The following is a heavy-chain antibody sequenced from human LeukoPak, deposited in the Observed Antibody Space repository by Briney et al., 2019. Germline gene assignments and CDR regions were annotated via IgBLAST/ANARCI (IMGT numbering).Heavy chain of an antibody. CDR1: GYIFSGYS. CDR2: INPNSGGT. CDR3: ARTMAVAGPSAVDY. Sequence: ASVKVSCKASGYIFSGYSMHWVRQAPGQGLEWMGWINPNSGGTNYAQKFQGRVTMTRDTSISTAYMELSRLRSDDTAVYYCARTMAVAGPSAVDYWGQGTLVTVSS. J-gene: IGHJ4*02. V-gene: IGHV1-2*02. D-gene: IGHD6-19*01.